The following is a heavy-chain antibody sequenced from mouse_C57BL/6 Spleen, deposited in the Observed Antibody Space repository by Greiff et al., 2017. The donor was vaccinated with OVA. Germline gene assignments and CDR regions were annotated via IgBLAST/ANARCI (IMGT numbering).Heavy chain of an antibody. J-gene: IGHJ2*01. Sequence: QVQLQQSGPELVKPGASVKISCKASGYAFSSSWMNWVKQRPGKGLEWIGRIYPGDGDTNYNGKFKGKATLTADKSSSTAYMQLSSLTSEDSAVYFCARLTTVPHYFDYWGQGTTLTVSS. CDR3: ARLTTVPHYFDY. CDR1: GYAFSSSW. D-gene: IGHD1-1*01. V-gene: IGHV1-82*01. CDR2: IYPGDGDT.